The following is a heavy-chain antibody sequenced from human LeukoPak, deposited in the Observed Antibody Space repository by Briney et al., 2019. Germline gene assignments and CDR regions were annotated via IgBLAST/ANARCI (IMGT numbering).Heavy chain of an antibody. CDR2: IYYSGST. D-gene: IGHD2-2*01. CDR3: ARHQGVPAAFDI. V-gene: IGHV4-31*03. CDR1: GGSISSSSYY. Sequence: PSETLSLTCTVSGGSISSSSYYWSWIRQHPGKGLEWIGYIYYSGSTYYNPSLKSRVTISVDTSKNQFSLKLSSVTAADTAVYYCARHQGVPAAFDIWGQGTMATVSS. J-gene: IGHJ3*02.